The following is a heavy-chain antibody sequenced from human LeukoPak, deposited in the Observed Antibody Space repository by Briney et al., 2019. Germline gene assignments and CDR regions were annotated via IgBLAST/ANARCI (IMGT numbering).Heavy chain of an antibody. Sequence: SETLSLTCTVSGGSISSYYWIWIRQPPGKGLEWIGYIYYSVSTNYNPSLKSRVTISVDTSKNQFSLKLSSVTAADTAVYYCAREGDGYNRYWGQGTLVTVSS. D-gene: IGHD5-24*01. J-gene: IGHJ4*02. CDR2: IYYSVST. V-gene: IGHV4-59*01. CDR1: GGSISSYY. CDR3: AREGDGYNRY.